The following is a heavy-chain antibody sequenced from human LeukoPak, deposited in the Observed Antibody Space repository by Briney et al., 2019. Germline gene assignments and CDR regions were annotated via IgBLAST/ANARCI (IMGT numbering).Heavy chain of an antibody. CDR1: GFTFSSYA. CDR3: ARDGEGYWFDP. J-gene: IGHJ5*02. V-gene: IGHV3-64*01. Sequence: GGSLRLSCAASGFTFSSYAMHWVRQAPGKGLEYVSAISSNGGSTYYANSVKGRFTISRDNSKNTLYLQMGSLRAEDMAVYYCARDGEGYWFDPWGQGTLVTVSS. CDR2: ISSNGGST. D-gene: IGHD2-21*01.